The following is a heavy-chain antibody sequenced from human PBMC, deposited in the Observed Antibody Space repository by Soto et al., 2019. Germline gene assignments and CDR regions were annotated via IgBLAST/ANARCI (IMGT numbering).Heavy chain of an antibody. D-gene: IGHD1-20*01. CDR1: GFTFSGSA. CDR2: IRSKANSYAT. Sequence: EVQLVESGGGLVHPGGSLKVSCAASGFTFSGSAMHWVRQASGKGLEWVGRIRSKANSYATAYAVSVKGRFTISRDDSRNTAYLQMNSLRAGDTAVYYCMRDSPSIKYDFDSWGQGTLVTVSS. CDR3: MRDSPSIKYDFDS. V-gene: IGHV3-73*02. J-gene: IGHJ4*02.